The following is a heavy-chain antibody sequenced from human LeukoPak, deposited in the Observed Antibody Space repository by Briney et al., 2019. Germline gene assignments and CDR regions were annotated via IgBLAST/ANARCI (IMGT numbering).Heavy chain of an antibody. V-gene: IGHV1-46*01. D-gene: IGHD5-24*01. CDR2: INPSGGST. CDR3: AREEETLFDY. Sequence: ASVKVSCKASGYTFTSYGISWVRQAPGQGLEWMGIINPSGGSTSYAQKFQGRVTMTRDTSTSTVYMELSSLRSEDTAVYYCAREEETLFDYWGQGTLVTVSS. CDR1: GYTFTSYG. J-gene: IGHJ4*02.